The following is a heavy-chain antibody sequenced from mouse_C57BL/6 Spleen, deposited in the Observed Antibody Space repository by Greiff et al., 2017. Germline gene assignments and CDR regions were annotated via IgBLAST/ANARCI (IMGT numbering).Heavy chain of an antibody. V-gene: IGHV1-55*01. J-gene: IGHJ3*01. Sequence: VQLQQPGAELVKPGASVKMSCKASGYTFTSYWITWVKQRPGQGLAWIGDIYPGSGSTNYNEKFKSKATLTVDTSSSTAYMQLSSLTSEDSAVYYCARPYYGRAWFAYWGQGTLVTVAA. CDR3: ARPYYGRAWFAY. CDR1: GYTFTSYW. CDR2: IYPGSGST. D-gene: IGHD1-1*01.